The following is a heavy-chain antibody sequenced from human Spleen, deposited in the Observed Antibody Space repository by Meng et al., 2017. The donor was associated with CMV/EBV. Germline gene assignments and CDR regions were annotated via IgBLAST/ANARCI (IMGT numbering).Heavy chain of an antibody. CDR2: IYYSGST. D-gene: IGHD4-11*01. Sequence: SETLSLTCTVSGGSNSSSSYYWGWIRQPPGKGLEWIGSIYYSGSTYYNPSLKSRVTISVDTSKNQFSLKLSSVTAANTAVYYCARDRVTTGANYGMDVWGQGTTVTVSS. V-gene: IGHV4-39*07. CDR1: GGSNSSSSYY. CDR3: ARDRVTTGANYGMDV. J-gene: IGHJ6*02.